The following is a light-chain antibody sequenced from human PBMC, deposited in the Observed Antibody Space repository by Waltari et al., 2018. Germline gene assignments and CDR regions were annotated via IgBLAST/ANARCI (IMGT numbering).Light chain of an antibody. CDR1: RSDLGAYNY. Sequence: QSALTQAASVSGSPGQSITIFCSGTRSDLGAYNYVSWYQQHPGKAPKLMISDVTKRPSGVSGRFSGSKSGNTASLTISGLQAEDEADYYCCSYAVGSTFVFGTGTKVTVV. V-gene: IGLV2-23*02. J-gene: IGLJ1*01. CDR3: CSYAVGSTFV. CDR2: DVT.